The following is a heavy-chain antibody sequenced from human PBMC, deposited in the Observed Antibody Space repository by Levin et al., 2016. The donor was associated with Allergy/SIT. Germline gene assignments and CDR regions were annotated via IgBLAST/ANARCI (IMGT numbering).Heavy chain of an antibody. V-gene: IGHV1-2*04. J-gene: IGHJ4*02. D-gene: IGHD4/OR15-4a*01. Sequence: ASVKVSCKASGYTFTAYFIHWVRQAPGQGLEWMGWINPQSGGAIYAEKFQGSVTMTRDTSISAVYMELSRLTPDDAAMYYCARAPANERGDYWGQGTLVSVSS. CDR2: INPQSGGA. CDR3: ARAPANERGDY. CDR1: GYTFTAYF.